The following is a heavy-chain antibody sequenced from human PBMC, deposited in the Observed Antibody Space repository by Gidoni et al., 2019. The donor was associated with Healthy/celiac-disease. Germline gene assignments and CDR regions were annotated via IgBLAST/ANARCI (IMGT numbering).Heavy chain of an antibody. D-gene: IGHD3-3*01. CDR3: ARDGRFLEWGNYYYYGMDV. J-gene: IGHJ6*02. V-gene: IGHV4-34*01. CDR2: INHSGST. CDR1: GGSFSGYY. Sequence: QVQLQQWGAGLLKPSETLSLTCAVYGGSFSGYYWSWIRQPPGKGLEWIGEINHSGSTNYNPSLKSRVTISVDTSKNQFSLKLSSVTAADTAVYYCARDGRFLEWGNYYYYGMDVWGQGTTVTVSS.